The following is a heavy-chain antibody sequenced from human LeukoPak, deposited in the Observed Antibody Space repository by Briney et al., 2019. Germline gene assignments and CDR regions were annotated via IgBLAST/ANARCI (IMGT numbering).Heavy chain of an antibody. D-gene: IGHD3-22*01. V-gene: IGHV1-69*05. CDR2: IIPIFGTA. J-gene: IGHJ3*02. CDR1: GGTFSSYA. CDR3: AIPALEGSSGYYDAFDI. Sequence: SVKVSCKASGGTFSSYAISWVRQAPGQGLEWMGRIIPIFGTANYAQKFQGRVTITTDESTSPAYMELSSLRSEDTAVYYCAIPALEGSSGYYDAFDIWGQGTMVTVSS.